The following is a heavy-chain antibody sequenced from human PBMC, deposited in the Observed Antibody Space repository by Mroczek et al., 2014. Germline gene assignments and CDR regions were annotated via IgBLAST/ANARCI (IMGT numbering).Heavy chain of an antibody. CDR1: GGSFSGYY. CDR3: ARGDYDYVWGSYRPNWFDP. CDR2: INHSGST. V-gene: IGHV4-34*01. Sequence: QVQLQQWGAGLLKPSETLSLTCAVYGGSFSGYYWSWIRQPPGKGLEWIGEINHSGSTNYNPSLKSRVTISVDTSKNQFSLKLSSVTAADTAVYYCARGDYDYVWGSYRPNWFDPGAREPWSPSPQ. D-gene: IGHD3-16*02. J-gene: IGHJ5*02.